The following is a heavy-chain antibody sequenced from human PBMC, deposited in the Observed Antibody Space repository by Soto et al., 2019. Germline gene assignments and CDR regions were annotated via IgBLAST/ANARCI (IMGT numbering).Heavy chain of an antibody. D-gene: IGHD3-3*01. Sequence: QITLKESGPTLVKPTQTLTLTCTFSGFSLSTSGVGVGWIRQPPGKALEWLALIYWDDDKRYSPSLKSRLTITKDTSKNQVVPTMTNMDAVDTATYYCAHSRLDDFWSGYYLAPRAEYFQHWGQGTLVTVSS. CDR3: AHSRLDDFWSGYYLAPRAEYFQH. V-gene: IGHV2-5*02. J-gene: IGHJ1*01. CDR2: IYWDDDK. CDR1: GFSLSTSGVG.